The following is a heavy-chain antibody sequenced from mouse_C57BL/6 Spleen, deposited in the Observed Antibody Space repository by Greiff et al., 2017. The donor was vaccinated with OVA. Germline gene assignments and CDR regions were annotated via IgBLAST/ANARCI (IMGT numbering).Heavy chain of an antibody. CDR3: TRGGWLLRFAY. J-gene: IGHJ3*01. V-gene: IGHV1-15*01. CDR2: IDPETGGT. CDR1: GYTFTDYE. D-gene: IGHD2-3*01. Sequence: QVQLQQSGAELVRPGASVTLSCKASGYTFTDYEMHWVKQTPVHGLEWIGAIDPETGGTAYNQKFKGKAILTADKSSSTAYMELRSLTSEDSAVYYCTRGGWLLRFAYWGQVTLVTVSA.